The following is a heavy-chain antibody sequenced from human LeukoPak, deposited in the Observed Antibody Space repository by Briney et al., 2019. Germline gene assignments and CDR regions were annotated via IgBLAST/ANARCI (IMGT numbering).Heavy chain of an antibody. J-gene: IGHJ4*02. V-gene: IGHV3-53*01. Sequence: GGSLRLSCVASGFTVSSNYMSWVRQAPGKGLEWVSVIYSGGSTYYADSVKGRFTISRDNSKNTLYLQMNSLSVEDTAVYYCARDYGVAEGYWGQGTLVTVSS. CDR2: IYSGGST. CDR1: GFTVSSNY. D-gene: IGHD6-19*01. CDR3: ARDYGVAEGY.